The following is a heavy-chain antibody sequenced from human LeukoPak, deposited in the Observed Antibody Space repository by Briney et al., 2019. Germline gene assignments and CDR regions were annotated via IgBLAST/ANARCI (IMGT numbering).Heavy chain of an antibody. CDR2: ISYDGSNK. J-gene: IGHJ5*02. V-gene: IGHV3-30*04. CDR3: ARGGEVVAATDNWFDP. D-gene: IGHD2-15*01. Sequence: GGSLRLSCAASGFTFSSYAMHWVRQAPGKGLEWEAVISYDGSNKYYADSVKGRFTISRDNSKNTLYLQMNSLRAEDTAVYYCARGGEVVAATDNWFDPWGQGTLVTVSS. CDR1: GFTFSSYA.